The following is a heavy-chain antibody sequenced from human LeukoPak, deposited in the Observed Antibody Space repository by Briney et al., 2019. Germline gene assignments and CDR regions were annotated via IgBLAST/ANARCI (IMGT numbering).Heavy chain of an antibody. CDR1: GFNFNNHW. CDR2: INTDGRTT. Sequence: GGSLRLSCAASGFNFNNHWMHWVRQAPGKGLVWISRINTDGRTTDYADSVKGRFTISRDNAKNTLYLQMNSLRAEDTAVYYCGRDVNWNQIDYWGERSLVTVPT. D-gene: IGHD1-20*01. J-gene: IGHJ4*02. V-gene: IGHV3-74*01. CDR3: GRDVNWNQIDY.